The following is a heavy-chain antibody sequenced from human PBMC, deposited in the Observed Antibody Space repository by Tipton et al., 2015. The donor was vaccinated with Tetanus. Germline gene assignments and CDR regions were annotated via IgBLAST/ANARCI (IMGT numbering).Heavy chain of an antibody. CDR2: IYESGDT. J-gene: IGHJ4*02. V-gene: IGHV4-39*01. Sequence: LRLSCTVSGASIRGGTFYWGWIRQPPGKGLEWIGRIYESGDTYYIPSLKSRVTISVDTSTNQFSLTLNSMAAADTGVYYCARHQSGYFTPFDYWGQGKLVTVSS. CDR3: ARHQSGYFTPFDY. D-gene: IGHD3-3*01. CDR1: GASIRGGTFY.